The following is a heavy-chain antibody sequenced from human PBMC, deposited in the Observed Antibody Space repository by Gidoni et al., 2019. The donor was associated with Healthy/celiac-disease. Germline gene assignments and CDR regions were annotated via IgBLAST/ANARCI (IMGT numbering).Heavy chain of an antibody. CDR2: IYYSGGT. CDR1: GGSISSSSYY. V-gene: IGHV4-39*01. CDR3: ARTPSRGYSYGYIDY. D-gene: IGHD5-18*01. Sequence: QLQLQESGPGLVKPSETLSLTCTVSGGSISSSSYYWGWIRQPPGKGLEWIGSIYYSGGTYYNPSLKSRVTISVDTSKNQFSLKLSSVTAADTAVYYCARTPSRGYSYGYIDYWGQGTLVTVSS. J-gene: IGHJ4*02.